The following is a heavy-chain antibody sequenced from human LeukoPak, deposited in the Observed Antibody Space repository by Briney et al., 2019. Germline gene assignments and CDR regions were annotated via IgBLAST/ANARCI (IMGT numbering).Heavy chain of an antibody. V-gene: IGHV3-74*01. CDR3: ARWPYSSSYYFDY. J-gene: IGHJ4*02. CDR2: INTDGSST. D-gene: IGHD6-6*01. CDR1: GFTFSSYW. Sequence: QPGGSLRLSCAVSGFTFSSYWMHWVRQAPGKGLVWVSRINTDGSSTSHADSVKGRFTISRDNAKNSLYLQMNSLRAEDTAVYYCARWPYSSSYYFDYWGQGTLVTVSS.